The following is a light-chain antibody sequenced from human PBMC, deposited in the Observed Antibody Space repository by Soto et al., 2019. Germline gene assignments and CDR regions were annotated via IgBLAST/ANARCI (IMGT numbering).Light chain of an antibody. CDR1: SSDVGGYNY. CDR2: EVS. Sequence: QSALTQPPSASGSPGQSVTISCTGTSSDVGGYNYVSWYQQHPGKAPKLMIYEVSKRPSGVPVRFSGSKSGNTASLTVSGLQAEDEADYYCSSYAGSNNHVVFGGGTQLTVL. CDR3: SSYAGSNNHVV. J-gene: IGLJ2*01. V-gene: IGLV2-8*01.